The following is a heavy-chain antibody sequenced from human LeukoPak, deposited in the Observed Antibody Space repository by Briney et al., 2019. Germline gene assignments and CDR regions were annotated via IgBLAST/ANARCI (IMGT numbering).Heavy chain of an antibody. CDR2: IRSKAYDGTT. V-gene: IGHV3-49*04. J-gene: IGHJ4*02. CDR1: GFTFSSYW. CDR3: TREEELWFGELIPFDY. D-gene: IGHD3-10*01. Sequence: PGGSLRLSCAASGFTFSSYWMSWVRQAPGKGLEWVGFIRSKAYDGTTEYAASVKGRFTISRDDSKSIAYLKMNSLKTEETAVYYCTREEELWFGELIPFDYWGQGTLVTVSS.